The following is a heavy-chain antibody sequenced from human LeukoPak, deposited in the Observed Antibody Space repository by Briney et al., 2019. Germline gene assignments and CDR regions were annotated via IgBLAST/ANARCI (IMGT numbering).Heavy chain of an antibody. V-gene: IGHV3-23*01. J-gene: IGHJ5*02. CDR1: GFTFSSYA. CDR2: ISGSGGST. Sequence: GGSLRLSCAASGFTFSSYAMSWVRQAPGKGLEWVLAISGSGGSTYYADSVKGRFTISRDNSKNTLYLQMNSLRAGDTAVYYCAKLTPVLRFLEWLLSTNNWFDPWGQGTLVTVSS. CDR3: AKLTPVLRFLEWLLSTNNWFDP. D-gene: IGHD3-3*01.